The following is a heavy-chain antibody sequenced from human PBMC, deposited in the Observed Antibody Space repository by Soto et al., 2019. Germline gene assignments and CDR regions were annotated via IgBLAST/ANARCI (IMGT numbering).Heavy chain of an antibody. Sequence: GGSMTLSCAASGCSFSSYSMSWVRQAPGKGLEWVSAISGSGGSTYYADSVKGRFTISRDNSKNTLYLQMNSLRAEDTAVYYCAKPRRGYVGYWGQGTLVTVSS. CDR1: GCSFSSYS. V-gene: IGHV3-23*01. CDR2: ISGSGGST. CDR3: AKPRRGYVGY. J-gene: IGHJ4*02.